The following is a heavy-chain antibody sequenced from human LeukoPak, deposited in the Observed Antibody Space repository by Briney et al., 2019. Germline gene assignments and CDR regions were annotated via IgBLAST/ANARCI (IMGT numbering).Heavy chain of an antibody. J-gene: IGHJ6*02. CDR2: ISSSGSTI. CDR1: GFTFSSYE. V-gene: IGHV3-48*03. D-gene: IGHD2-15*01. CDR3: AVYCSGGSCYGGAPWRYYYYGMDV. Sequence: PGGSLRLSCAASGFTFSSYEMNWVRQAPGKGLEWVSYISSSGSTIYYADSVKGRFTISRDNAKNSLYLQMNSLRAEDTAVYYCAVYCSGGSCYGGAPWRYYYYGMDVWGQGTTVTVSS.